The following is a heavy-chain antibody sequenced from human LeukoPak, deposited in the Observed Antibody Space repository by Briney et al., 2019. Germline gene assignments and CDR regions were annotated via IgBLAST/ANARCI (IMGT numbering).Heavy chain of an antibody. D-gene: IGHD6-19*01. J-gene: IGHJ4*02. CDR2: IYYSGST. Sequence: SETLSLTCTVSGGSISSYYWSWIRQPPGKGLEWIGYIYYSGSTNYNPSLKSRVTISVDTSKNQFSLKLSSVTAADTAVYYCARGVMSIAVAYYYFDYWGQGTLVTVSS. CDR1: GGSISSYY. CDR3: ARGVMSIAVAYYYFDY. V-gene: IGHV4-59*12.